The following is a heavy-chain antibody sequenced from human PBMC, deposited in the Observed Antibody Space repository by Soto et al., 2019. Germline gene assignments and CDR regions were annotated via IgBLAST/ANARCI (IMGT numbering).Heavy chain of an antibody. CDR3: AKDFSIVGATTGY. Sequence: QVQLVESGGGVVQPGRSLRLSCAASGFTFSSYGMHWVRQAPGKGLEWVAVISYDGSNKYYADSVKGRFTISRDNSKNTLYLQMNSLRAEDTAVYYCAKDFSIVGATTGYWGQGTLVTVSS. CDR2: ISYDGSNK. D-gene: IGHD1-26*01. V-gene: IGHV3-30*18. CDR1: GFTFSSYG. J-gene: IGHJ4*02.